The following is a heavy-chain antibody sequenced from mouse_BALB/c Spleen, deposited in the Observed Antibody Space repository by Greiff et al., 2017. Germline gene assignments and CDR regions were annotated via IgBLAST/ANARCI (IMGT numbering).Heavy chain of an antibody. Sequence: EVKVVESGGGLVKPGGSLKLSCAASGFTFSDYYMYWVRQTPEKWLEWVATISDGGSYTYYPDSVKGRFTISRDNAKNNLYLQMSSLKSEDTAMYYCAREMGQHAMDYWGQGTSVTVSS. D-gene: IGHD3-3*01. V-gene: IGHV5-4*02. CDR1: GFTFSDYY. J-gene: IGHJ4*01. CDR3: AREMGQHAMDY. CDR2: ISDGGSYT.